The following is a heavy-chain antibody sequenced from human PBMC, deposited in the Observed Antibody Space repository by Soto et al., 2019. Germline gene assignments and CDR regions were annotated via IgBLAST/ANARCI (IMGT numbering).Heavy chain of an antibody. V-gene: IGHV2-5*02. D-gene: IGHD6-6*01. CDR3: AHRAEAARPFDP. J-gene: IGHJ5*02. Sequence: QITLKESGPTLVKPTQTLTLTCTFSGFSLTTSGEGFGWIRQPPGKALEWLALIYWDDDKRYSPSMESRLTITKDTSRSQVVLTITNMDPVDTATYYCAHRAEAARPFDPWGQGPLVTVSS. CDR1: GFSLTTSGEG. CDR2: IYWDDDK.